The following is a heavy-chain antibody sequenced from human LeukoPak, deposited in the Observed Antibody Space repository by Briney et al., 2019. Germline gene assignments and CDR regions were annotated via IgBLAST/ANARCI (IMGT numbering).Heavy chain of an antibody. CDR3: ARGEYYFDY. D-gene: IGHD3-10*01. J-gene: IGHJ4*02. V-gene: IGHV4-59*01. Sequence: KNSETLSLTCPVSGGSISSYYWSWIRQPPGKGLEWIGYIYYSGSTNYNPSLKSRVTISVDTSKNQFSLKLSSVTAADTAVYYCARGEYYFDYWGQGTLVTVSS. CDR1: GGSISSYY. CDR2: IYYSGST.